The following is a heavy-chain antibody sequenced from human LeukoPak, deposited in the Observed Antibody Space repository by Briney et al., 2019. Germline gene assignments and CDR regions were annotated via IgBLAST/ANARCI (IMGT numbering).Heavy chain of an antibody. V-gene: IGHV3-23*01. D-gene: IGHD1-26*01. CDR1: GFTFSSYA. J-gene: IGHJ4*02. CDR2: ISGSGGST. Sequence: TGGSLRLSCAASGFTFSSYAMSWVRQAPGKGLEWVSAISGSGGSTYYADSVKGRFTISRDNSKNTLYLQMNSLRAEDTAVYYCARDQASWELLQAFDYWGQGTLVTVSS. CDR3: ARDQASWELLQAFDY.